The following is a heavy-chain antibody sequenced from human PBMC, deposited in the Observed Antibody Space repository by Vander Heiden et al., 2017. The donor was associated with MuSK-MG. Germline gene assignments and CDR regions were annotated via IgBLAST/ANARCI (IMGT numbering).Heavy chain of an antibody. J-gene: IGHJ6*02. Sequence: EVQLVESGGGLVKPGGSLRLSCAASGFTFSNAGMSWVRQAPGKGLEWVGRIKSKTDGGTTDYAAPVKGRFTISRDDSKNTLYLQMNSLKTEDTAVYYCTTAGDYYYYGMDVWGQGTTVTVSS. V-gene: IGHV3-15*01. CDR3: TTAGDYYYYGMDV. CDR2: IKSKTDGGTT. CDR1: GFTFSNAG.